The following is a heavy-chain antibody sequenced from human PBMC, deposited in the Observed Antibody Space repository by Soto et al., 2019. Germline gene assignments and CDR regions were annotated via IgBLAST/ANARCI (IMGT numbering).Heavy chain of an antibody. CDR1: GGSISSSS. CDR2: FHSSGST. CDR3: ARLPTGVPNWFDP. Sequence: QLQLQESGPGLVKPSEPLSLTCTVSGGSISSSSWGWIRQPPGKGLEWIGTFHSSGSTFYNSSLTRRVSISIDTSNNQFSLKLSSVTAADTAVYHCARLPTGVPNWFDPWGQGTLVTVSS. D-gene: IGHD3-10*01. V-gene: IGHV4-39*01. J-gene: IGHJ5*02.